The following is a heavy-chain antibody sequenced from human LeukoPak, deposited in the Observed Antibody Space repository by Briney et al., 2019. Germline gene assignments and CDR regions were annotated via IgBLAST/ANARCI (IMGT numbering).Heavy chain of an antibody. CDR1: GFTFSSYG. D-gene: IGHD3-10*01. J-gene: IGHJ4*02. CDR2: IWYDGSNK. CDR3: ARGGGGDEIDY. V-gene: IGHV3-33*01. Sequence: SGGSLRLSCAASGFTFSSYGILWVRQAPGKGLEWVAVIWYDGSNKYYADSVKGRFTISRDQSKNTVYLQMNSLRAEDTAVYYCARGGGGDEIDYWGQGTLVTVSS.